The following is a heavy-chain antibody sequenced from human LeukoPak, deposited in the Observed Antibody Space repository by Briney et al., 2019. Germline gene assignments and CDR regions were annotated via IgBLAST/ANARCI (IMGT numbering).Heavy chain of an antibody. CDR1: GYTFGDYY. CDR2: VSPKSGGT. CDR3: ARFFDGTGFDI. V-gene: IGHV1-2*02. D-gene: IGHD3-10*01. Sequence: ASVTVSCKASGYTFGDYYMHWVRLAPGQGLEWMGWVSPKSGGTNYAQKFQGRVTITRDTSITTAYMELSRLRSDDTAVYYCARFFDGTGFDIWGQGTMVTVSS. J-gene: IGHJ3*02.